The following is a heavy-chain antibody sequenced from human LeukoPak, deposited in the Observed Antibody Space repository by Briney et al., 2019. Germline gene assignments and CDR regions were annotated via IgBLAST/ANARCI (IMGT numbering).Heavy chain of an antibody. CDR1: GFTFSSYG. CDR2: IRYDGSNK. D-gene: IGHD3-3*01. CDR3: AKARGIFGVVIISFDY. Sequence: GGSLRLSCAASGFTFSSYGMHWVRQAPGKGLEWVAFIRYDGSNKYYADSVKGRFTISRDNSKNTLYLQMNSLRAEDTAVYYCAKARGIFGVVIISFDYWGQGTLVTVSS. V-gene: IGHV3-30*02. J-gene: IGHJ4*02.